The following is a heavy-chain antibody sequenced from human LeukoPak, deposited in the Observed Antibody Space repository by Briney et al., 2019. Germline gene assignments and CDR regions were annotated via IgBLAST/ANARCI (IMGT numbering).Heavy chain of an antibody. D-gene: IGHD6-19*01. J-gene: IGHJ4*02. Sequence: PGGSLRLSCEASGFTFSSHSMNWVRQAPGKGLEWVSYITSTSRSTYYADSVKGRFTISRDNAKNSLYLQMNSLGDEDTAVYYCAGDGPVAGTPFDFWGQGTLVTVSS. CDR3: AGDGPVAGTPFDF. V-gene: IGHV3-48*02. CDR1: GFTFSSHS. CDR2: ITSTSRST.